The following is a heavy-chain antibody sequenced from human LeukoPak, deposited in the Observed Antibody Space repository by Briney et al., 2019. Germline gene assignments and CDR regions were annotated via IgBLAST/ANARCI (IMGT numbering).Heavy chain of an antibody. J-gene: IGHJ4*02. CDR2: TNPNSGGT. CDR3: ARDIKGYYDFWSGYTTEPYYFDY. Sequence: GASVKVSCKASGYTFTGYYMHWVRQAPGQGLEWMGWTNPNSGGTNYAQKFQGRVTMTRDTSISTAYMELSRLRSDDTAVYYCARDIKGYYDFWSGYTTEPYYFDYWGQGTLVTVSS. D-gene: IGHD3-3*01. CDR1: GYTFTGYY. V-gene: IGHV1-2*02.